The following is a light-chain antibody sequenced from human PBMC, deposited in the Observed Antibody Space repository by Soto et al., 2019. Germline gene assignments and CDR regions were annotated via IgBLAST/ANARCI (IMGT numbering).Light chain of an antibody. V-gene: IGLV1-47*01. J-gene: IGLJ2*01. CDR3: STWDDSLPGIVV. CDR1: NSNIGSNY. CDR2: RNN. Sequence: QSVLTQPPSASGTPGQTVTISCSGSNSNIGSNYVCWYQQLPGTAPKLLIYRNNHRPSGVPDRFSGSKSGTSASLAISGLRSEDEVDYYCSTWDDSLPGIVVFGGGTKLTVL.